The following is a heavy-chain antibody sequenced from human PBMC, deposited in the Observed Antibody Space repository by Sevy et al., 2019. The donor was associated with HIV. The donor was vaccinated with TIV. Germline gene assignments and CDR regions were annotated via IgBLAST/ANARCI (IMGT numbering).Heavy chain of an antibody. CDR1: GGSFSGYY. CDR2: INHSGST. D-gene: IGHD3-3*01. Sequence: SETLSLTCAVYGGSFSGYYWSWIRQPPGKGLEWIGEINHSGSTNYNPSLKSRVTISVDTSRNQFSLKLSSVTAAEMAVYYGARRRPSGYYEYWGQGTLVTVSS. CDR3: ARRRPSGYYEY. J-gene: IGHJ4*02. V-gene: IGHV4-34*01.